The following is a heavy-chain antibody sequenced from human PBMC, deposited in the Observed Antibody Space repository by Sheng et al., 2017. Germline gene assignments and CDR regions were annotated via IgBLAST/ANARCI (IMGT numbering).Heavy chain of an antibody. CDR3: ARDGTRGGSGYYYFEVYLVAFDI. CDR1: GGSISSSSYY. V-gene: IGHV4-39*07. D-gene: IGHD3-22*01. CDR2: IYYSGST. J-gene: IGHJ3*02. Sequence: QLQLQESGPGLVKPSETLSLTCTVSGGSISSSSYYWGWIRQPPGKGLEWIGSIYYSGSTYYNPSLKSRVTISVDTSKNQFSLKLSSVTAADTAVYYCARDGTRGGSGYYYFEVYLVAFDIWGQGTSGHR.